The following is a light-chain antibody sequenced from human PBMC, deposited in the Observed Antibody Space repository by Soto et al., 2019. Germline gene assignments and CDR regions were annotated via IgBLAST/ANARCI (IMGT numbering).Light chain of an antibody. CDR2: AAS. J-gene: IGKJ5*01. CDR3: QQYYSYPIP. Sequence: IRMYQSPSAFSASTGDRVTITCRASQGISSYLAWYQQKPGKAPKLLIYAASTLQSGVPSRFSGSGSGTDFTLTISCLQSEDFATYYCQQYYSYPIPFGQG. V-gene: IGKV1-8*01. CDR1: QGISSY.